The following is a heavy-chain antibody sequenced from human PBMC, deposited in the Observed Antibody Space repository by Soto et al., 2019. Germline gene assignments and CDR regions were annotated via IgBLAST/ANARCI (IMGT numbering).Heavy chain of an antibody. V-gene: IGHV1-18*04. CDR1: GYTFSNSG. Sequence: QVQLVQSGVEVKKPGASVKVSCKASGYTFSNSGISWVRQAPGQGLEWVGWISAYSGNARYAHKFQDRVTMTTDTSTSTAYMELRSLRSDDTAVYYCARSGSDWYSFDLWGQGTLVTVSS. D-gene: IGHD2-21*02. J-gene: IGHJ5*02. CDR2: ISAYSGNA. CDR3: ARSGSDWYSFDL.